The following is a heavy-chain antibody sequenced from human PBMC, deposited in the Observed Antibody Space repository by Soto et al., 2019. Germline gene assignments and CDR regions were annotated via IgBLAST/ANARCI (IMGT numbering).Heavy chain of an antibody. CDR1: GFTFSSYA. J-gene: IGHJ6*02. V-gene: IGHV3-23*01. CDR2: ISDSGGST. Sequence: GGSLRLSCAASGFTFSSYAMSWVRQAPGKGLEWVSHISDSGGSTYYADSVKGRFTISRDNSKNTLNLQMNTLRVEDTAVYYCAKVPQLRFEYYYGMYVWGQGTTVTVSS. CDR3: AKVPQLRFEYYYGMYV. D-gene: IGHD1-1*01.